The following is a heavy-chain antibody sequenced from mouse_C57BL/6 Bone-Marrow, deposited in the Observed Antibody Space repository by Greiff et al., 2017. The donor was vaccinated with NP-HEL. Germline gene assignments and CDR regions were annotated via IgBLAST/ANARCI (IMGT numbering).Heavy chain of an antibody. V-gene: IGHV1-72*01. Sequence: QVQLKQPGADLVKPGASVKLSCKASGYTFTSYWMHWVKQRPGRGLEWIGRIDPNSGGTKFNEKFKTKATLTVAKPSSTAYMQLSSLTSEDSAVYYCARYYYGSRGGYFDVWGTGTTVTVSS. CDR1: GYTFTSYW. D-gene: IGHD1-1*01. CDR3: ARYYYGSRGGYFDV. CDR2: IDPNSGGT. J-gene: IGHJ1*03.